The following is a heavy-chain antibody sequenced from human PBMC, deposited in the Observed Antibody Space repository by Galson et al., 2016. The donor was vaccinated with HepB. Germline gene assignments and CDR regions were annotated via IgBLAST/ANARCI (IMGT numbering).Heavy chain of an antibody. J-gene: IGHJ4*02. CDR2: INHTGST. Sequence: SETLSLTCAVYGGSLNGYYWSWIRQSPGEGLEWIGEINHTGSTNYNPSLKRLVTMSVDTSNYHFSLYLNSVTAADTAVYFCARGPVGMAVFAYWGQGTLVTVSS. D-gene: IGHD4-23*01. CDR3: ARGPVGMAVFAY. CDR1: GGSLNGYY. V-gene: IGHV4-34*01.